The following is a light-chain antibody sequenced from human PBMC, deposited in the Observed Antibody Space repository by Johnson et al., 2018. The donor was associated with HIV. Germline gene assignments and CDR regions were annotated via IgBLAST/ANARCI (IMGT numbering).Light chain of an antibody. V-gene: IGLV1-51*02. CDR2: ENN. J-gene: IGLJ1*01. Sequence: QSVLTQPPSVSAAPGQKVTISCSGSSSNIGNNYVSWYRQLPGTAPKLVIYENNKRPSGIPDRFSGSKSGTSATLGITGLQTGDDADYYCGTWDSSLSAYVFGTGTKVTVL. CDR1: SSNIGNNY. CDR3: GTWDSSLSAYV.